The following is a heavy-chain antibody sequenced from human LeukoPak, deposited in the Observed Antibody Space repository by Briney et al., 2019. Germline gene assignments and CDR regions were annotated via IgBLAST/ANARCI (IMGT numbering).Heavy chain of an antibody. Sequence: SETLSLTCTVSGDSISSYFWSWIRQPAGKGLEWIGRTYTSGSTNYSPSLKSRVTMSVDTSKNQFSLKLSSVTAADTAVYYCARRSEAFFGYSYVSASFDYWGQGTLVTVSS. CDR2: TYTSGST. D-gene: IGHD5-18*01. J-gene: IGHJ4*02. CDR1: GDSISSYF. V-gene: IGHV4-4*07. CDR3: ARRSEAFFGYSYVSASFDY.